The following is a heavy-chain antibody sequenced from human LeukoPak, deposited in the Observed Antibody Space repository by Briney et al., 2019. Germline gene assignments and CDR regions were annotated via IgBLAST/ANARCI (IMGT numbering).Heavy chain of an antibody. D-gene: IGHD6-6*01. CDR3: ARDSPDRKAARHMSYYMDV. V-gene: IGHV4-31*03. J-gene: IGHJ6*03. Sequence: PSETLSLTCTVSGGSISSAAYSWTWIRQRPGKGLEWIGSIHDSGSTSYNPSLKSRLTISVDTSKNHFSLKLRSVTAADAAVYYCARDSPDRKAARHMSYYMDVWGKGTTVTVSS. CDR1: GGSISSAAYS. CDR2: IHDSGST.